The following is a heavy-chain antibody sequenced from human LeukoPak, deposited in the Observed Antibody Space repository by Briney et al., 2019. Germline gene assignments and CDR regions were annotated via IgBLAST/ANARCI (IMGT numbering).Heavy chain of an antibody. D-gene: IGHD3-10*01. CDR2: IYYSGST. J-gene: IGHJ5*02. V-gene: IGHV4-61*01. CDR3: ARVLLLWFGELLPGWFDP. CDR1: GGSVSSGSYY. Sequence: SATLSLTCTVSGGSVSSGSYYCTWLRQPPGKGLEWIGYIYYSGSTNYNPTLKSRITISVDTSKNQFSLKLSSVTAADTAVYYCARVLLLWFGELLPGWFDPWGQGTLVTVSS.